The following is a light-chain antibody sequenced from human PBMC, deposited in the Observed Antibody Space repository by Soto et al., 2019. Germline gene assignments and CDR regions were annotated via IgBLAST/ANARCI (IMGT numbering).Light chain of an antibody. Sequence: EIVLTQSPGTLSLTPGERATLSCRASQSVSSSYFAWYQQKPGQAPRLLIYGASSRATGIPDRFSGSGSGTDFTLPISRLEPEDFAVYYCQQYGSSPGTFGQGTKVDIK. CDR1: QSVSSSY. J-gene: IGKJ1*01. CDR3: QQYGSSPGT. CDR2: GAS. V-gene: IGKV3-20*01.